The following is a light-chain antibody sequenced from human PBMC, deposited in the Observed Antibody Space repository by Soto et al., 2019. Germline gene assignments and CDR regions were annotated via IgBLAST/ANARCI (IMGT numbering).Light chain of an antibody. J-gene: IGLJ1*01. V-gene: IGLV2-14*01. CDR3: SSYTSIPALV. CDR2: DVS. Sequence: QSVLTQPASVSGSPGQSITISCTGTSSDVGGYNSVSWYQQHPGKVPKIMIYDVSIRPSGVPERFSGSKSGNTASLTISGIQAEDEADYYCSSYTSIPALVFGTGTKVTVL. CDR1: SSDVGGYNS.